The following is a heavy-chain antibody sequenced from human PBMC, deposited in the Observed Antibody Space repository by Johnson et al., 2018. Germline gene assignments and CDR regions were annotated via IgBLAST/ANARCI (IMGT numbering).Heavy chain of an antibody. CDR2: MNPNSGNT. V-gene: IGHV1-8*01. CDR1: GYTFTSYD. D-gene: IGHD2-2*01. Sequence: QVQLVQSGAEVKKPGALVKVSCKASGYTFTSYDINWVRQATGQGLEWMGWMNPNSGNTGYAQKFQGRVTMTRNTSISTAYRELSSLRSEDTAVYYCAKEPLVAPVVPMSHKWFAPWGQGTLVTVSS. J-gene: IGHJ5*02. CDR3: AKEPLVAPVVPMSHKWFAP.